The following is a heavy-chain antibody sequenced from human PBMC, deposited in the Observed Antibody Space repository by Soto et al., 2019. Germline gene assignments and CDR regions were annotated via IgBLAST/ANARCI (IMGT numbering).Heavy chain of an antibody. Sequence: PSETLSLTCAVSGGSISSGGYSWSWIRQPPGKGLEWIGYIYHSGSTYYNPSLKSRVTISVDRSKNQFSLKLSSVTAADTAVYYCAREGGSYFKWFDPWGQGTLVTVSS. D-gene: IGHD1-26*01. CDR3: AREGGSYFKWFDP. V-gene: IGHV4-30-2*01. CDR2: IYHSGST. CDR1: GGSISSGGYS. J-gene: IGHJ5*02.